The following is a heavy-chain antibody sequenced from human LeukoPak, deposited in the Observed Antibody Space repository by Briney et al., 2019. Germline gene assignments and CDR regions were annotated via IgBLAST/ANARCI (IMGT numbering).Heavy chain of an antibody. J-gene: IGHJ6*03. V-gene: IGHV3-74*01. CDR2: INSDGSIT. Sequence: GGSLRLSCAASGFTFSRNWMHWVRQAPGKGLVWVSRINSDGSITNYADSVKGRVTICRDKSKNTLWLQMNSLRAEDTAVYYCARFAAGRLGLHYYYYMDVWGKGTTVTVSS. CDR3: ARFAAGRLGLHYYYYMDV. CDR1: GFTFSRNW. D-gene: IGHD6-13*01.